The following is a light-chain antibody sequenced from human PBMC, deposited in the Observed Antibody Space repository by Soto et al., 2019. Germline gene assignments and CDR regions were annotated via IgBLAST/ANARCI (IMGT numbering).Light chain of an antibody. V-gene: IGKV3-11*01. CDR1: QSVSSY. CDR2: DTS. J-gene: IGKJ2*01. Sequence: EVVLTQSPATLSLSPGERATLSCRASQSVSSYLAWYQQKPGQAPRLLIYDTSNRVPGIPDRFSGSGSGTDFTLTISSLEPEDFAVYYCQQRSNWYTFGQGTTLDIK. CDR3: QQRSNWYT.